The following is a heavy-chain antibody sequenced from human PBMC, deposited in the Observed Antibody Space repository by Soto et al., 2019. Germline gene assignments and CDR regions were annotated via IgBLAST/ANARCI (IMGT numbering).Heavy chain of an antibody. CDR3: AREEETTIFGVIYSMDV. V-gene: IGHV3-48*03. Sequence: EVQLVESGGGLVQPGGSLRLSCAASGFTFSSYEMNWVRQAPGKGLEWVSYISSSGSTIYYADSVKGRFTISRDNAKNSLYLQMNSLRAEDTAVYYCAREEETTIFGVIYSMDVWGQGTTVTVSS. J-gene: IGHJ6*02. D-gene: IGHD3-3*01. CDR2: ISSSGSTI. CDR1: GFTFSSYE.